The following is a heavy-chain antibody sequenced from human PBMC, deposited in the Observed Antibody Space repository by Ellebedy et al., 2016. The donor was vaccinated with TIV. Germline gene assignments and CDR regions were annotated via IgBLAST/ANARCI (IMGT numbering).Heavy chain of an antibody. CDR2: VNPGGGRT. Sequence: AASVKVSCKASGYTFTGYYMHWVRQAPGQGLEWMGRVNPGGGRTKFAPNFQGRLTMTRDTSTSEVYMEVRSLRSDDTAVYYCAREGASAGADYFDYWGQGTLVIVSS. CDR3: AREGASAGADYFDY. J-gene: IGHJ4*02. V-gene: IGHV1-46*01. D-gene: IGHD1-26*01. CDR1: GYTFTGYY.